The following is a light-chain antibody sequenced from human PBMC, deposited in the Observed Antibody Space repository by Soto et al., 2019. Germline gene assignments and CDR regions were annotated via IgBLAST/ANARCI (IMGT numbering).Light chain of an antibody. CDR2: AAS. J-gene: IGKJ2*01. CDR3: QQYASYPYT. CDR1: QTIGVW. V-gene: IGKV1-5*03. Sequence: DIQMTQAPSTLSASVGDRVTITCRASQTIGVWVAWFQQKPGRAPKLLIFAASAFETGEHSRLSGGESGTEFTLSITSLQPDDFATDYCQQYASYPYTFGQGTKVEMK.